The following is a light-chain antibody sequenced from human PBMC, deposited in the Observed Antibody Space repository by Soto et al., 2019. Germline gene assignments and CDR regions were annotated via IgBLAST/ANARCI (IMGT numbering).Light chain of an antibody. CDR1: SSDVGSYNL. CDR3: CSYAGSSTSYV. J-gene: IGLJ1*01. V-gene: IGLV2-23*02. CDR2: EVS. Sequence: QSVLTQPASVSGSPGQSITISCTGTSSDVGSYNLVSWYQQHPGKAPKLMIYEVSKRPSGVSNRFSGSKSGNTASLTISGLQAEVEADYYCCSYAGSSTSYVFGTGTKVTVL.